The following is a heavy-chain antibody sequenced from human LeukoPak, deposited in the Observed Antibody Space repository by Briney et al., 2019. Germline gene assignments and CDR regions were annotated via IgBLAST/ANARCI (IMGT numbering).Heavy chain of an antibody. J-gene: IGHJ6*03. Sequence: GGSLRLSCVASGFTFSNYWMHWVRQAPGTGLVWVSRISSDGTNTYYADSVKGRFSISRDNAKNTLYLQMNSLRAEDTAMYYCARVYYYYYMDVWGKGTTVTVSS. CDR3: ARVYYYYYMDV. V-gene: IGHV3-74*01. CDR2: ISSDGTNT. CDR1: GFTFSNYW.